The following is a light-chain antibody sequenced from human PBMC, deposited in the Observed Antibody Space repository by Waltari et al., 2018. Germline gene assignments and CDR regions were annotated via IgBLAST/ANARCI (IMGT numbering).Light chain of an antibody. CDR2: GAS. CDR3: QNHERLPAT. V-gene: IGKV3-20*01. Sequence: EVVLTQSPGTLSWSPGERATLSCRASQSISRYLVWYQQRPGQAPRLLIYGASIRAAGIPDRFSGSGSGTDFTLSISRLEPEDFAVYYCQNHERLPATFGQGTRVEIK. J-gene: IGKJ1*01. CDR1: QSISRY.